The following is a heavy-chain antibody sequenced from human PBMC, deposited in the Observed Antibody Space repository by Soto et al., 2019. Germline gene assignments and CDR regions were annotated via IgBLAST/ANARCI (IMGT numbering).Heavy chain of an antibody. CDR1: GFTFSTYT. Sequence: GGSLRLSCAASGFTFSTYTMNWVRQAPGKGLEWISSISSGSSYIYYAGSVKGRFTISRDNAKNSLFLQMNSLRADDTAVYYCARDILSGGAYPDSWGQGTKVTVYS. V-gene: IGHV3-21*01. CDR2: ISSGSSYI. CDR3: ARDILSGGAYPDS. D-gene: IGHD3-10*01. J-gene: IGHJ5*01.